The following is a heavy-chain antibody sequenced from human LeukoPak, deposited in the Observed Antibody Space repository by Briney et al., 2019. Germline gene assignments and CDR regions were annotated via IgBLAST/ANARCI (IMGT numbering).Heavy chain of an antibody. CDR3: ARGAPRSHQLAAAGRGYYYMDV. J-gene: IGHJ6*03. Sequence: PEGSLRLSCAASGFTFSSYWMSWVRQAPGKGLEWVANIKQDGSEKYYVDSVKGRFTISRDNAKNSLYLQMNSLRAEDTALYYCARGAPRSHQLAAAGRGYYYMDVWGKGTTVTVSS. CDR2: IKQDGSEK. V-gene: IGHV3-7*03. D-gene: IGHD6-13*01. CDR1: GFTFSSYW.